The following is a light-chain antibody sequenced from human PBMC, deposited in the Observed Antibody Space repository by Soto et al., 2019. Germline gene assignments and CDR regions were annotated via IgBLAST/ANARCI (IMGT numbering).Light chain of an antibody. V-gene: IGKV3-11*01. Sequence: EIVLTQSPGTLSLSPWERATLSCRASQSVSSYFAWYQQKPGQAPRLLIYDASNRATGIPARFSGSGSGTDFTLTISSLEPEDFAVYYCQQRSNWPITFGQGTRLEIK. J-gene: IGKJ5*01. CDR1: QSVSSY. CDR2: DAS. CDR3: QQRSNWPIT.